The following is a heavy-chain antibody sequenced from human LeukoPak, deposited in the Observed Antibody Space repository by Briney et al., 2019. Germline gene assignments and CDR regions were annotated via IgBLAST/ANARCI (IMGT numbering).Heavy chain of an antibody. Sequence: SETLSLTCTVSGGSISSSSYYWGWIRQPPGKGLEWIGRIYYSGSTYYNPSLESRVTISVDTSKNQFSLKLSSVTAADTAVYYCARRGIIAVAGKEFDYWGQGTLVTVSS. J-gene: IGHJ4*02. V-gene: IGHV4-39*01. CDR3: ARRGIIAVAGKEFDY. D-gene: IGHD6-19*01. CDR2: IYYSGST. CDR1: GGSISSSSYY.